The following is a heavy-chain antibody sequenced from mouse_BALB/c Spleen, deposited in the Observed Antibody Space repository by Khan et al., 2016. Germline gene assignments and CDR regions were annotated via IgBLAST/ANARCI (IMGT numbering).Heavy chain of an antibody. V-gene: IGHV3-2*02. CDR3: ATSGNYFDY. Sequence: EVQLQESGPGLVKPSQSLSLTCTVTGYSITSDYAWNWIRQFPGNKLEWMGYITYSGYTSYNPSLKSRTSITRDTSKNQSFLQLNSVTTEAAATSYCATSGNYFDYWGQGTTLTVSS. CDR2: ITYSGYT. CDR1: GYSITSDYA. J-gene: IGHJ2*01. D-gene: IGHD1-1*01.